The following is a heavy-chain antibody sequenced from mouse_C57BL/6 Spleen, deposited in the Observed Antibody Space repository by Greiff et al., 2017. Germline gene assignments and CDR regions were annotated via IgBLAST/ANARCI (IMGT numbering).Heavy chain of an antibody. Sequence: EVKLQESGPGLVKPSQSLSLTCSVTGYSITSGYYWNWIRQFPGNKLEWMGYISYDGSNNYNPSLKNRISITRDTSKNQFFLKLNSVTTEDTATYYCARDEVTTPFGYWGQGTTLTVSS. CDR1: GYSITSGYY. D-gene: IGHD2-5*01. J-gene: IGHJ2*01. CDR3: ARDEVTTPFGY. CDR2: ISYDGSN. V-gene: IGHV3-6*01.